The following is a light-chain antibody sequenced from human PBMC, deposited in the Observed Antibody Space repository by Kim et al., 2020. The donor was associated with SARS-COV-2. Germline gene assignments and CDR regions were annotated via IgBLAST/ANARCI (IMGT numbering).Light chain of an antibody. CDR3: QYYDMTLSGWV. CDR1: YD. V-gene: IGLV1-40*01. Sequence: YDVHWYQQLPGTAPKLLLSGNNNRPTGVPDRFSASKSGTSASLAITGLQAEDEADYHCQYYDMTLSGWVFGGGTQLTVL. J-gene: IGLJ3*02. CDR2: GNN.